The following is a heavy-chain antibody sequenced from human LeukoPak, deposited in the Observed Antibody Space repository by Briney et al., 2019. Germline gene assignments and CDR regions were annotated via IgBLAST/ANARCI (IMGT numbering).Heavy chain of an antibody. CDR3: SKRRLTVTTGFNCYYYDMDV. CDR1: GFTFSIYA. CDR2: ISGSGGSS. J-gene: IGHJ6*02. D-gene: IGHD4-17*01. Sequence: PGGSLRLSCAASGFTFSIYALTWVRQAPGKGLEWVSGISGSGGSSYYADSVRGRFTISRDNSKNTLYLQMNSLRAEDTAVYHCSKRRLTVTTGFNCYYYDMDVWGQGTTVTVSS. V-gene: IGHV3-23*01.